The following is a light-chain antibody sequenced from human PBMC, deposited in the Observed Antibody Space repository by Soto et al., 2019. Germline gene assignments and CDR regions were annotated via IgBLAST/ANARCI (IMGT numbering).Light chain of an antibody. CDR3: QQSYSTPIT. J-gene: IGKJ5*01. V-gene: IGKV1-5*03. CDR1: QSTSGR. CDR2: KAS. Sequence: DILMTQFPSTLSASVGDRVTITCRASQSTSGRLAWYQLKPGKAPKLLIYKASSLQSGVPSRFSGGGSGTDFTLTISSLQPEDFATYYCQQSYSTPITFGQGTRLEIK.